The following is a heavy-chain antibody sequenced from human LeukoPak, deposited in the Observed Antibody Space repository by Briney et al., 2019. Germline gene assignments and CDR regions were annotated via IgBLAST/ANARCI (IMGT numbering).Heavy chain of an antibody. D-gene: IGHD3-22*01. V-gene: IGHV3-23*01. J-gene: IGHJ4*02. CDR3: AKDPYYYDSRAYSYFDY. CDR1: GFTFSSYS. Sequence: GGSLRLSCAASGFTFSSYSMNWVRQAPGKGLEWVSAISGSGDDTYYADSVKGRFTVSRDNSKNTLYLQMNSLRAEDTAVYYCAKDPYYYDSRAYSYFDYWGQGTLVTVSS. CDR2: ISGSGDDT.